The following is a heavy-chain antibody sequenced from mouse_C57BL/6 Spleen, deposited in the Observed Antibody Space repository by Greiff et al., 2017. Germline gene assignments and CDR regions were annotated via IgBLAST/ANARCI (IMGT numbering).Heavy chain of an antibody. J-gene: IGHJ2*01. CDR2: IYPGNSDT. Sequence: EVQLQQSGTVLARPGASVKMSCKTSGYTFTSYWMHWVKQRPGQGLEWIGAIYPGNSDTSYNQKFKGKAKLTAVTSASTAYMELSSLTNEVSAVYYCTKTAPLYYDYDGYFDDWGQGTTLTVSS. CDR3: TKTAPLYYDYDGYFDD. V-gene: IGHV1-5*01. D-gene: IGHD2-4*01. CDR1: GYTFTSYW.